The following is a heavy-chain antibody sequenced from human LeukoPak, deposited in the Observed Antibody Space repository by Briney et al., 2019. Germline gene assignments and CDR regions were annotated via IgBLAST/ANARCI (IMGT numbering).Heavy chain of an antibody. D-gene: IGHD3-10*01. CDR2: ISSSSSYI. J-gene: IGHJ4*02. V-gene: IGHV3-21*01. Sequence: GGSLRLSCAASGFTFSSYSMNWVRQAPGKGLEWVSSISSSSSYIYYADSVKGRFTVSRDNAKNSLYLQMNSLRAEDTAVYYCARDRGLTMVRGVTIDYWGQGTLVTVSS. CDR3: ARDRGLTMVRGVTIDY. CDR1: GFTFSSYS.